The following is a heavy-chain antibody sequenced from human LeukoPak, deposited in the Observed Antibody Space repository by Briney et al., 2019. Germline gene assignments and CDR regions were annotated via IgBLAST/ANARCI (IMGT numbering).Heavy chain of an antibody. Sequence: SVKVSCKASGGTFSSYAISWVRQAPGQGLEWMGGIIPIFGTANYAQKFQGRVTITADESTSTAYMELSSLRSEDTAVYYCASCPAESHYYYYYMDVWGKGTTVTVSS. J-gene: IGHJ6*03. V-gene: IGHV1-69*13. CDR3: ASCPAESHYYYYYMDV. CDR1: GGTFSSYA. CDR2: IIPIFGTA. D-gene: IGHD2-2*01.